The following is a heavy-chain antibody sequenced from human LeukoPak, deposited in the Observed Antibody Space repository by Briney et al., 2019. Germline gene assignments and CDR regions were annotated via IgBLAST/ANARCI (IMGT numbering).Heavy chain of an antibody. CDR3: TRALPHGSSWYNDY. CDR1: GFTFSSYW. V-gene: IGHV3-74*01. J-gene: IGHJ4*02. CDR2: INTDESSA. D-gene: IGHD6-13*01. Sequence: TGGSLRLSCAASGFTFSSYWMYWVRQAPGKGLVWVSRINTDESSATYADSVKGRFTISRDNAKNTLYLQMNSLRVEDTAVYYCTRALPHGSSWYNDYWGQGTLVTVSS.